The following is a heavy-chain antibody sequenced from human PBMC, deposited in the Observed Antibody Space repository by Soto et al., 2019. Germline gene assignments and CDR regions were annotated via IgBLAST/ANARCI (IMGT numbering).Heavy chain of an antibody. CDR3: ARDPLWFGEIGYFDY. CDR2: IDSSSSFI. V-gene: IGHV3-21*06. D-gene: IGHD3-10*01. J-gene: IGHJ4*02. Sequence: GGSLRLSCAAAGFNFSSHAMNWVRQAPGKGLEWISSIDSSSSFIYYADSVKGRFTISRDNAKNSVFLHMSSLRADDTAVYYCARDPLWFGEIGYFDYWGQGALVTVSS. CDR1: GFNFSSHA.